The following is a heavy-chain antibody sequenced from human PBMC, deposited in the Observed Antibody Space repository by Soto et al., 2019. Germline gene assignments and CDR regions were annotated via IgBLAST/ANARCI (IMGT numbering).Heavy chain of an antibody. J-gene: IGHJ4*02. CDR2: ITPMFGTP. D-gene: IGHD3-22*01. CDR1: GGTFSRYT. V-gene: IGHV1-69*13. Sequence: SVKGSCKASGGTFSRYTITWVRQAPGQGLEWMGGITPMFGTPNYAQKFQGRVTITADESTSTAYMELSSLRSEDTAMYYCARDGTIYDSSAYYYLYGGKGTLATDSS. CDR3: ARDGTIYDSSAYYYLY.